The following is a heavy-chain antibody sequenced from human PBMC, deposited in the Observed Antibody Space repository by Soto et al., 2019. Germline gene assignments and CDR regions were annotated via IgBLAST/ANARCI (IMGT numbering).Heavy chain of an antibody. D-gene: IGHD3-10*01. CDR3: AREQQVTYYYGSGSSEYFDY. J-gene: IGHJ4*02. CDR1: GFTFSSYS. CDR2: ISSSSSYI. Sequence: EVQLVESGGGLVKPGGSLRLSCAASGFTFSSYSMNWVRQAPGKGLEWVSSISSSSSYIYYADSVKGRFTISRDNAKNSXYXRMNSLRAEDTAVYYCAREQQVTYYYGSGSSEYFDYWGQGTLVTVSS. V-gene: IGHV3-21*01.